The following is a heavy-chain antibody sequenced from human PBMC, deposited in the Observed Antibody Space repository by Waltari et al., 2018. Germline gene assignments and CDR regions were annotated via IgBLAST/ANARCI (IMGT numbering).Heavy chain of an antibody. V-gene: IGHV1-69*04. CDR1: GGTSSTPA. Sequence: QVHLVQSGAEVKKPGSSVKVSCKASGGTSSTPATSWVRQAPGQGLEWMGRIIPMFDITDYAQMFQGRVSISADTSATVYMELSTLTSGDTAVYYCVREEEDYEGSGYYLKAWGQGTLVKVSS. D-gene: IGHD3-3*01. CDR2: IIPMFDIT. J-gene: IGHJ5*02. CDR3: VREEEDYEGSGYYLKA.